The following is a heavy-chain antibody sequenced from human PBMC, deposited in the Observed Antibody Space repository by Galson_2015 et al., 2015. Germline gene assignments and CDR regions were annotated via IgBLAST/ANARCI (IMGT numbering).Heavy chain of an antibody. J-gene: IGHJ4*02. Sequence: SVKVSCKASGYTLTRYWMHWVRQASGQGLEWMGVINPSGVSTSYAQKFQGRVTITGDTSTSTVYMEVNSLRSEDTAVYFCARFGSGSDSRDFDYWGQGTLVTVSS. CDR1: GYTLTRYW. D-gene: IGHD3-10*01. CDR2: INPSGVST. CDR3: ARFGSGSDSRDFDY. V-gene: IGHV1-46*01.